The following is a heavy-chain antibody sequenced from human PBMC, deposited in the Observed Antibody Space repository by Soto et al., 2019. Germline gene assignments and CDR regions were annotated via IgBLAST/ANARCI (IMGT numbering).Heavy chain of an antibody. V-gene: IGHV4-38-2*01. D-gene: IGHD6-6*01. CDR3: ARSSIAARGDPHFDY. CDR2: IYHSGST. CDR1: GYSISSGYY. Sequence: SETLSLTCAVSGYSISSGYYWGWIRQPPGKGLEWIGSIYHSGSTYYNPSLKSRVTISVDTSKNQFSLKLSSVTAADTAVYYCARSSIAARGDPHFDYWGQGTMVTVSS. J-gene: IGHJ4*03.